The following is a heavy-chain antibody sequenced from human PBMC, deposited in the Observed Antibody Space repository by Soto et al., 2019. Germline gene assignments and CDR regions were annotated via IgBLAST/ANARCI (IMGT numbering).Heavy chain of an antibody. CDR3: AREVGQTSSSDAFDI. V-gene: IGHV4-30-4*01. CDR2: IYSNGRP. J-gene: IGHJ3*02. CDR1: GGSISSGDYY. D-gene: IGHD6-6*01. Sequence: QVHLQESAPGLVKPSETLSLTCTVTGGSISSGDYYWSWIRQPPGKGLEWIAYIYSNGRPYYNPSLKSRVTISLDTSKNQFALKLNSVTAADTAVYFCAREVGQTSSSDAFDIWGQGTMVTVSS.